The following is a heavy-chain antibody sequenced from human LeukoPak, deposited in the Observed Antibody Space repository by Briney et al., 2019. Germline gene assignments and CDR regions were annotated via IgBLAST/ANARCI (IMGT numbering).Heavy chain of an antibody. CDR2: ISAYNGNT. V-gene: IGHV1-18*04. Sequence: ASVKVSCKASGYTFTSYYMHWVRQAPGQGLEWMGWISAYNGNTNYAQKLQGRVTMTTDTSTSTAYMELRSLRSDDTAVYYCARERGLRYFDLWGQGTLVTVSS. CDR1: GYTFTSYY. D-gene: IGHD3-9*01. CDR3: ARERGLRYFDL. J-gene: IGHJ4*02.